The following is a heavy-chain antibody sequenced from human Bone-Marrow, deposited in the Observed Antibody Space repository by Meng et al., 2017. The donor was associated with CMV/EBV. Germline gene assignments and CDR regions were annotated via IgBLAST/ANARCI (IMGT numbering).Heavy chain of an antibody. CDR1: GFTVSSNY. J-gene: IGHJ4*02. Sequence: GASLKISCAASGFTVSSNYMSWVRQATGKGLEWVSVIYSGGSTYYADSVKGRFTISRDNSKNTLYLQMNSLRAEDTAVYYCARDPDSSPPVDYWGQGTLVTVSS. CDR2: IYSGGST. CDR3: ARDPDSSPPVDY. V-gene: IGHV3-53*01. D-gene: IGHD3-22*01.